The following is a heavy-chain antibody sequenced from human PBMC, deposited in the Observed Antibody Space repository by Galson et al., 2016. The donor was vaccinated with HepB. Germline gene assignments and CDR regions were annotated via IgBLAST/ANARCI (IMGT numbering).Heavy chain of an antibody. Sequence: SLRLSCAASSFTFNSYWMSWVRQAPGKGLEWVASINQDGGEKYYVDSVKGRFTMSRDNAGDFLYLQRNSLRVEDTAVYYCARERVVGAAISGYNHYGMDAWGQGTTVTVSS. J-gene: IGHJ6*02. CDR3: ARERVVGAAISGYNHYGMDA. CDR2: INQDGGEK. CDR1: SFTFNSYW. V-gene: IGHV3-7*01. D-gene: IGHD2-2*02.